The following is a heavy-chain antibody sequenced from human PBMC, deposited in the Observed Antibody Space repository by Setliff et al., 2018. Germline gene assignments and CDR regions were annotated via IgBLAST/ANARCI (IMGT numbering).Heavy chain of an antibody. J-gene: IGHJ6*02. CDR1: GGTFSSYA. CDR2: IIPILGIA. CDR3: ARREMATIVDYYYYGMDV. V-gene: IGHV1-69*10. D-gene: IGHD5-12*01. Sequence: VKVSCKASGGTFSSYAISWVRQAPGQGLEWMGGIIPILGIANYAQKFQGRVTITADKSTSTAYMELSSLRSEDTAVYYCARREMATIVDYYYYGMDVWGQGTTVTVSS.